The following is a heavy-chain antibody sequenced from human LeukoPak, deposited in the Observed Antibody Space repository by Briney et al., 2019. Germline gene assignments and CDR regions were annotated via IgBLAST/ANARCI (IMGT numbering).Heavy chain of an antibody. D-gene: IGHD2-15*01. CDR1: GGSFSGYY. Sequence: SETLSLTCAVYGGSFSGYYWSWIRQPPGKGLEWIGEINHSGGTNYNPSLKSRVTISVDTSKNQFSLKLSSVTAADTAVYYCASPDCSGGSCYSFFSWGQGTLVTVSS. J-gene: IGHJ4*02. V-gene: IGHV4-34*01. CDR3: ASPDCSGGSCYSFFS. CDR2: INHSGGT.